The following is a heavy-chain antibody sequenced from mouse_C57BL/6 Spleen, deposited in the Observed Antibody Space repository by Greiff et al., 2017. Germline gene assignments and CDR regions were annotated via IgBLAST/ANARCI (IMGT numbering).Heavy chain of an antibody. CDR1: GFTFSDYY. Sequence: EVKLVESEGGLVQPGSSMKLSCTASGFTFSDYYMAWVRQVPEKGLEWVANINYDGSSTYYLDSLKSRFIISRDNAKNILYLQMSRLKSEDTATYYCARDGSDYYGSSYGDAMDYCGEGTSVTVSA. CDR2: INYDGSST. CDR3: ARDGSDYYGSSYGDAMDY. D-gene: IGHD1-1*01. V-gene: IGHV5-16*01. J-gene: IGHJ4*01.